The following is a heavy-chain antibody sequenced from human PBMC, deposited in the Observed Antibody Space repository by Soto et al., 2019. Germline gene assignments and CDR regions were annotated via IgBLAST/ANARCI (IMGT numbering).Heavy chain of an antibody. D-gene: IGHD3-22*01. Sequence: ASVKVSCKASGYTFTGYYMHWVRQAPGQGLEWMGWINPNSGGTNYAQKFQGRVTMTRDTSISTAYMELSRLRSDDTAVYYCARPFNEDSSGYYLLPWGQGTLVTVSS. CDR2: INPNSGGT. J-gene: IGHJ5*02. CDR3: ARPFNEDSSGYYLLP. V-gene: IGHV1-2*02. CDR1: GYTFTGYY.